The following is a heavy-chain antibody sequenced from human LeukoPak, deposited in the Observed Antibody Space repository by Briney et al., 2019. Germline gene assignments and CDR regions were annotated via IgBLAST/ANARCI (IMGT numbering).Heavy chain of an antibody. V-gene: IGHV4-34*01. J-gene: IGHJ4*02. CDR3: ARGIAAAGTDY. CDR2: INHSGST. D-gene: IGHD6-13*01. CDR1: GGSFSGYY. Sequence: SETLSLTCAVYGGSFSGYYWSWIRQPPGKGLEWIGEINHSGSTNYNPSLKSRVTISVDTSKNQFSLKLSSVTAADTAVYYCARGIAAAGTDYWGQATLVTVSS.